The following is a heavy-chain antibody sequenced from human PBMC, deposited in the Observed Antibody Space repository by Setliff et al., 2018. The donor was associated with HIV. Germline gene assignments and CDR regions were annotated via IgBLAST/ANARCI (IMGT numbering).Heavy chain of an antibody. V-gene: IGHV1-8*02. Sequence: ASVKVSCKASGYTFTNYDINWVRQATGQGLEWMGWMNPNSGNTGYAQNFQGRITMTTNTSMSTAYMELSSLRSDDTAVYYCARVSHYYGAGRHDLGWWGQGTLVTVSS. CDR3: ARVSHYYGAGRHDLGW. CDR1: GYTFTNYD. D-gene: IGHD3-10*01. J-gene: IGHJ4*02. CDR2: MNPNSGNT.